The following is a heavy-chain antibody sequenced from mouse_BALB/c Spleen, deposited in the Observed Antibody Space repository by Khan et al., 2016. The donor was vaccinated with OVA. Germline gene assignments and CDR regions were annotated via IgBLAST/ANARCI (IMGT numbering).Heavy chain of an antibody. D-gene: IGHD2-4*01. CDR1: GFTFSTYG. CDR2: ISSGGHYT. J-gene: IGHJ3*01. CDR3: ARLAYYDNSEGFAY. Sequence: EVELVESGGDLVKPGGSLELSCAASGFTFSTYGMSWVRQTPDMRLEWVATISSGGHYTYYPDSVKGRFTISRDNAKNTLYLHMSSLKSEDTAIYYCARLAYYDNSEGFAYWGQGTLVTVSA. V-gene: IGHV5-6*01.